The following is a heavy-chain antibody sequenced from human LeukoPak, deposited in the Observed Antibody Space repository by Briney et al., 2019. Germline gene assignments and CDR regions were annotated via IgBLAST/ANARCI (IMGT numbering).Heavy chain of an antibody. CDR3: ARDGGYSYGYSD. CDR2: IYYSGST. D-gene: IGHD5-18*01. V-gene: IGHV4-59*01. J-gene: IGHJ4*02. CDR1: GGSISSYY. Sequence: SETLSLTCTVSGGSISSYYWSWIRQPPGKGLEWIGYIYYSGSTNYNPSLKNRVTISVDTSKNQFSLKLSSVAAADTAVYYCARDGGYSYGYSDWGQGTLVTVSS.